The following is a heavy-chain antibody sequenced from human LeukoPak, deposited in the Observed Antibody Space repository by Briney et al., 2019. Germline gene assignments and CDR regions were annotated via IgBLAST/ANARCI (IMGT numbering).Heavy chain of an antibody. CDR2: IYYSGNT. Sequence: SETLSLTCTVSGGSIRSYYWSWIRQPPGKGLEWIGYIYYSGNTNYNPSLKSRVTISVDTSKNQFSLNLTSVTAADTAVYYCARWGSIAVARFDYWGQGTLVTVSS. V-gene: IGHV4-59*01. D-gene: IGHD6-6*01. CDR3: ARWGSIAVARFDY. J-gene: IGHJ4*02. CDR1: GGSIRSYY.